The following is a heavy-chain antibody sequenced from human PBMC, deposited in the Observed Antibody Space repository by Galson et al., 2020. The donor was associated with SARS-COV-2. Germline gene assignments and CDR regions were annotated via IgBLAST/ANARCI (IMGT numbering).Heavy chain of an antibody. CDR3: ARGGMHDVFTGSHIRRDLYAMDV. CDR1: GYTFTTYI. J-gene: IGHJ6*02. Sequence: ASVKVSCKASGYTFTTYIITWVRQAPGQGLEWMGLISAYNGHRNYAQKFQGRVAMTTDTSTNTAYMEVTSLTSDDTAVYYCARGGMHDVFTGSHIRRDLYAMDVWGQGTTVTVSS. D-gene: IGHD3-9*01. V-gene: IGHV1-18*01. CDR2: ISAYNGHR.